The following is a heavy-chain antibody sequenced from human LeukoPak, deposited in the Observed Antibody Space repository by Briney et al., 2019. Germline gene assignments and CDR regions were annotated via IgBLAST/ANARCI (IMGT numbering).Heavy chain of an antibody. V-gene: IGHV4-31*03. CDR2: IYYSGST. CDR1: GGSISSGGYY. CDR3: ARRGIAAKYAFDI. J-gene: IGHJ3*02. Sequence: SETLSLTCTVSGGSISSGGYYWSWIRQRPGKGLEWIGYIYYSGSTYYNPSLKSRVTISVDTSKNQFSLKLSSVTAADTAVYYCARRGIAAKYAFDIWGQGTMVTVSS. D-gene: IGHD2-15*01.